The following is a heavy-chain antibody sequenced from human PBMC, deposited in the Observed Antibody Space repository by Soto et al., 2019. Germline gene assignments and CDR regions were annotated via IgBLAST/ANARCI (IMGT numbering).Heavy chain of an antibody. Sequence: SVKVSCKASGGTFSSYAISWVRQAPGQGLEWMGGIIPIFGTANYAQKFQGRVTITADESTSTAYMELSSLRSEDTAVYYCAREISIAVAGTGWFDPWGQGTLVTVSS. J-gene: IGHJ5*02. D-gene: IGHD6-19*01. CDR3: AREISIAVAGTGWFDP. CDR2: IIPIFGTA. CDR1: GGTFSSYA. V-gene: IGHV1-69*13.